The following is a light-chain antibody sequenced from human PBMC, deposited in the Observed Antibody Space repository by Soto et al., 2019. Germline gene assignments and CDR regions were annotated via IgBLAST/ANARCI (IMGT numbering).Light chain of an antibody. CDR1: SSDVGGYHY. J-gene: IGLJ1*01. V-gene: IGLV2-11*01. CDR3: CSYAGSYIYV. Sequence: QSVLTQPRSVSGSPGQSVTISCTGTSSDVGGYHYVSWYQQHPGKAPKVLIYDVSKRPSGVPDRFSGSKSGNTASLTISGLQADDQADYYCCSYAGSYIYVFGTGTKFTVL. CDR2: DVS.